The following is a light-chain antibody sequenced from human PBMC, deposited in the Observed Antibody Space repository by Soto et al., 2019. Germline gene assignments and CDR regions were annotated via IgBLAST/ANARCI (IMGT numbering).Light chain of an antibody. CDR2: GVF. Sequence: TVLNQTPGALSLSARERTTRCCRASQSLSNTFLSWYQQKPGQAPRLLIYGVFSRATGIPDRFSGSGSGTDLTLTISGLDRAAFAVYYCQQRSNRPPGTCGGGTKVDI. CDR1: QSLSNTF. CDR3: QQRSNRPPGT. V-gene: IGKV3D-20*02. J-gene: IGKJ4*02.